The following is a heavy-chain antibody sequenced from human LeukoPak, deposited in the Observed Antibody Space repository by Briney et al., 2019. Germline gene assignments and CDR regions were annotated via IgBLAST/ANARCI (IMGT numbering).Heavy chain of an antibody. CDR2: ISYDGSNK. Sequence: PGGSLRPSCAASGFTFSSYAMHWVRQAPGKGLEWVAVISYDGSNKYYADSVKGRFTISRDNSKNTLYLQMNSLRAEDTAVYYCASNTLSSTSWHTNLFDYWGQGTLVTVSS. V-gene: IGHV3-30-3*01. D-gene: IGHD2-2*02. CDR1: GFTFSSYA. CDR3: ASNTLSSTSWHTNLFDY. J-gene: IGHJ4*02.